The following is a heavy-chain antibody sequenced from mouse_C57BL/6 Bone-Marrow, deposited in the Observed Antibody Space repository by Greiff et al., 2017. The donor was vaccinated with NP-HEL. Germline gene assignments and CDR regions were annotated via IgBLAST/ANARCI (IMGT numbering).Heavy chain of an antibody. Sequence: QVQLQQPGTELAKPGASVKLSCKASGYTFTSYWMHRVKQRTAQGLDWIGNINPSNGGTNYNEKFKSKATLTVDKSSSTAYMQLSSLTAEDSAVYYCAGDSSGSWFAYWSQGTLVTVSA. CDR1: GYTFTSYW. J-gene: IGHJ3*01. CDR2: INPSNGGT. CDR3: AGDSSGSWFAY. D-gene: IGHD3-2*02. V-gene: IGHV1-53*01.